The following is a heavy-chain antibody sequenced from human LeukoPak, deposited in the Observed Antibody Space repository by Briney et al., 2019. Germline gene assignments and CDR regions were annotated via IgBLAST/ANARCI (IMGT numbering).Heavy chain of an antibody. Sequence: GGSLRLSCAASGFTVSSNYMSWVRQAPGKGLEWVSVIYSGGSTYYADSVKGRFTVSRDNSKNTQYLQMSSLRADDTAVYYCARDSGLRWYGENYYYMDVWGKGTTVTNSS. J-gene: IGHJ6*03. CDR2: IYSGGST. CDR3: ARDSGLRWYGENYYYMDV. V-gene: IGHV3-53*01. D-gene: IGHD3-10*01. CDR1: GFTVSSNY.